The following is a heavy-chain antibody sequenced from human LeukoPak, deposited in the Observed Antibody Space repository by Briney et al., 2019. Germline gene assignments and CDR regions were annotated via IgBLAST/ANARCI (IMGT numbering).Heavy chain of an antibody. J-gene: IGHJ4*02. CDR1: GGFISSGYW. CDR2: IVHSGST. D-gene: IGHD4-17*01. V-gene: IGHV4-4*02. CDR3: TRNGDYALDY. Sequence: PSETLSLTCAVSGGFISSGYWWSWVRQPPGKGLEWIGEIVHSGSTTYNPSLKSRVTISVDKSKNQFPLKLSSVTAADTAVYYCTRNGDYALDYWGQGTLVTVSS.